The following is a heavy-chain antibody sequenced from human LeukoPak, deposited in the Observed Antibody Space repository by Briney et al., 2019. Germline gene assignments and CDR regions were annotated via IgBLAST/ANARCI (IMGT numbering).Heavy chain of an antibody. D-gene: IGHD5-24*01. Sequence: GGSLRLSCAASGFTFSSYGMPWVRQAPGKGLEWVAVISYDGSNKYYADSVKGRFTISRDNSKNTLYLQMNSLRAEDTAVYYCARDAIDGYNSVGHVYWGQGTLVTVSS. CDR2: ISYDGSNK. J-gene: IGHJ4*02. V-gene: IGHV3-30*03. CDR3: ARDAIDGYNSVGHVY. CDR1: GFTFSSYG.